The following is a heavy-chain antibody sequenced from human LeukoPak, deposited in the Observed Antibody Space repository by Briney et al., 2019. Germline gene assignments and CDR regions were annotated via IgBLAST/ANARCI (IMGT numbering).Heavy chain of an antibody. V-gene: IGHV4-34*01. Sequence: SETLSLTCAVYGGAFSGYYWSWIRQPPGKGLEWIGEINHSGSTNYNPSLKSRVTISVDTSKNQFSLKLSSVTAADTAVYYCARMNGYYYDSSGYLYYYYYMDVWGKGTTVTISS. J-gene: IGHJ6*03. D-gene: IGHD3-22*01. CDR2: INHSGST. CDR3: ARMNGYYYDSSGYLYYYYYMDV. CDR1: GGAFSGYY.